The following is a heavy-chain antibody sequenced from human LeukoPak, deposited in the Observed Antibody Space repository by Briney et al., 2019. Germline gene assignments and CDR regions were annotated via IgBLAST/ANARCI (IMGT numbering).Heavy chain of an antibody. D-gene: IGHD3-10*01. Sequence: GGSLKLSCAASGCTFSDSGMHWVRQASGKGLEWVGRIRSRANSYATAYAASVRGRFTISRDDSKNTAYLQMNSLRTEDTAVYYCATNHFGAGSWDVWGKGTTVTVSS. V-gene: IGHV3-73*01. CDR3: ATNHFGAGSWDV. CDR1: GCTFSDSG. J-gene: IGHJ6*04. CDR2: IRSRANSYAT.